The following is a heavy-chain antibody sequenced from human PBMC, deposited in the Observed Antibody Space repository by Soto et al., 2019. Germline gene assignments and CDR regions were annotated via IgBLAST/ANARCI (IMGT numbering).Heavy chain of an antibody. D-gene: IGHD2-2*01. CDR1: GGSINSHY. Sequence: SETLSLTCPVSGGSINSHYWNWIRQPPGKGLEWIGYIYYSGSTKYNPSPKSRVTISIDTSKDQFSLKMSSVTAADTAVYYCARGPRGYCSSTSCPRGSYYYGMDVWGQGTTVTVSS. CDR3: ARGPRGYCSSTSCPRGSYYYGMDV. CDR2: IYYSGST. J-gene: IGHJ6*02. V-gene: IGHV4-59*08.